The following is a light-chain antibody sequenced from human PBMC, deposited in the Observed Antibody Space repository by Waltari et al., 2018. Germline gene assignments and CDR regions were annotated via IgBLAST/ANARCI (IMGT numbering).Light chain of an antibody. Sequence: EIVLTQSPGTLSLSPGERATLSCRASQSDSSSYLAWYQQKPGQAPRLLIYGASSRATGIPDRFSGSGSGTDFTLTISRLEPEDFAVYYCQQYGSSPRITFGGGTKVEIK. CDR3: QQYGSSPRIT. CDR1: QSDSSSY. CDR2: GAS. J-gene: IGKJ4*01. V-gene: IGKV3-20*01.